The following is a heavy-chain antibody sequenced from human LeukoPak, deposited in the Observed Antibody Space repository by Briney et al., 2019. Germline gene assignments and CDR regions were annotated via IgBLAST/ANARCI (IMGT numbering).Heavy chain of an antibody. D-gene: IGHD6-13*01. J-gene: IGHJ4*02. Sequence: GRSLRLSCAASGFTLSSYAMHWVRQAPGKGLEWVAVISYDGSNKYYADSVKGRFTISRDNSKNTLYLQMNSLRAEDTAVYYCVLIAAAGTAFDYWGQGTLVTVSS. CDR1: GFTLSSYA. V-gene: IGHV3-30*04. CDR2: ISYDGSNK. CDR3: VLIAAAGTAFDY.